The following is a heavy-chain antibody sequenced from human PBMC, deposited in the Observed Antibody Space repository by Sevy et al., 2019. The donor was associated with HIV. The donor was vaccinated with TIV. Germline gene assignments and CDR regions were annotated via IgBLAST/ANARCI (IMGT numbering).Heavy chain of an antibody. CDR3: TREDIVLGEDNYYGMDV. J-gene: IGHJ6*02. D-gene: IGHD2-15*01. Sequence: GGSLRLSCVVSGFSVSSNYMSWVRQAPGKGLEWVSNIYREGRTYYADSVRGRFTLSRDSSKNTVHLEMKSLRAEDTAVYYCTREDIVLGEDNYYGMDVWGHGTTVTVSS. CDR2: IYREGRT. CDR1: GFSVSSNY. V-gene: IGHV3-53*01.